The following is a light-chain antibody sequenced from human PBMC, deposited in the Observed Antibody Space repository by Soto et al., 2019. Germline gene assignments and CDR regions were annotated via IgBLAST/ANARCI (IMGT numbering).Light chain of an antibody. V-gene: IGKV3-15*01. CDR3: QQYNNWPPGT. J-gene: IGKJ2*02. Sequence: EIVMTQSPATLSVSPGERATLSCRASQSVSNILAWYQQKPGQAPRLLIYGASTRAAGIPARFSGSGSGTEFILTLSSLQSEDSAVYYCQQYNNWPPGTFGPGTKLEI. CDR2: GAS. CDR1: QSVSNI.